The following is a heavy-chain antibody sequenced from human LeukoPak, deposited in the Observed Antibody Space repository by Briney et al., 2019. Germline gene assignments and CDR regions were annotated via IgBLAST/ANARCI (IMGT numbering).Heavy chain of an antibody. CDR2: IYYSGST. J-gene: IGHJ6*04. CDR3: ARDQSGYYGSGSYGMDV. CDR1: GGSISSGGYY. V-gene: IGHV4-31*03. Sequence: PSQTLSLTCTVSGGSISSGGYYWSWIRQHPGKGLEWIGYIYYSGSTYYNPSLKGRVTISVDTSKNQFSLKLSSVTAADTAVYYCARDQSGYYGSGSYGMDVWGKGTTVTVSS. D-gene: IGHD3-10*01.